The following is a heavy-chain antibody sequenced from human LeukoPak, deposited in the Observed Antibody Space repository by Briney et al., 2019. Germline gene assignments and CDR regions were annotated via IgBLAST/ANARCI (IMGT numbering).Heavy chain of an antibody. D-gene: IGHD6-13*01. J-gene: IGHJ5*02. V-gene: IGHV4-34*01. Sequence: SETLSLTCAVYGGSFSGYYWSWIRQPPGKGLEWIGEINHSGSTNYNPSLKSRVTISVDTSKNQFSLKLSSVTAADTAVYYCAMSYSSSWLYNWFDPWGQGTLVTVSS. CDR2: INHSGST. CDR3: AMSYSSSWLYNWFDP. CDR1: GGSFSGYY.